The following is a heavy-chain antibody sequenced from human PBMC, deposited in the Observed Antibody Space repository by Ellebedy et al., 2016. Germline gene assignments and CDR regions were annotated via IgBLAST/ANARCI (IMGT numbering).Heavy chain of an antibody. CDR3: ARGVAKDY. D-gene: IGHD5-12*01. CDR2: IYYSGST. Sequence: GSLRLXXTVSGGSISSSSYYWGWIRQPPGKGLEWIGSIYYSGSTYYNPSLKSRVTISVDTSKNQFSLKLSSVTAADTAVYYCARGVAKDYWGQGTLVTVSS. V-gene: IGHV4-39*07. CDR1: GGSISSSSYY. J-gene: IGHJ4*02.